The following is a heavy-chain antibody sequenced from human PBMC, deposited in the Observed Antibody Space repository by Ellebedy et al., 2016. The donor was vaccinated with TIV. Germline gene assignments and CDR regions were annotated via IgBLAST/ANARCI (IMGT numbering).Heavy chain of an antibody. CDR1: GYRFTAYW. D-gene: IGHD4-17*01. CDR3: ARNPRYGDTEDH. V-gene: IGHV5-10-1*01. CDR2: IDPDDSHS. Sequence: GESLKISCKASGYRFTAYWINWVRQMPGKGLEWVGRIDPDDSHSDYSPSFQGHVTISVDKSITTAYLQWSGLKASDTAMYYCARNPRYGDTEDHWGQGTLVTVSS. J-gene: IGHJ4*02.